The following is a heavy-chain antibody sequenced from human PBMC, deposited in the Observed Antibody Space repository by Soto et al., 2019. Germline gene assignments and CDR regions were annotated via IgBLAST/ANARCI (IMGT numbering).Heavy chain of an antibody. CDR3: AREVLRYFDWPLGAFDI. V-gene: IGHV4-34*01. CDR1: GGSFSGYY. Sequence: SETLSLTCAVYGGSFSGYYWSWIRQPPGKGLEWIGEINHSGSTNYNPSLKSRVTISVDTSENQFSLKLSSVTAADTAVYYCAREVLRYFDWPLGAFDIWGQGTMVTVSS. CDR2: INHSGST. D-gene: IGHD3-9*01. J-gene: IGHJ3*02.